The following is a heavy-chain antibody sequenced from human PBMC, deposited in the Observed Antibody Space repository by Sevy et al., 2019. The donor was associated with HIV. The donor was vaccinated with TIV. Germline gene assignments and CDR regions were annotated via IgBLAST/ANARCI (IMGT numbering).Heavy chain of an antibody. CDR2: IYTSGST. Sequence: SETLSLTCTVSGGSISSYYWSWIRQPAGKGLEWIGRIYTSGSTNYNPSLKSRVTMSVDTSKNQFSLKLSSVTAADTAVYYCARAANYYDGSGYYTDELYYFDYWGQGTLVTVSS. D-gene: IGHD3-22*01. CDR3: ARAANYYDGSGYYTDELYYFDY. V-gene: IGHV4-4*07. J-gene: IGHJ4*02. CDR1: GGSISSYY.